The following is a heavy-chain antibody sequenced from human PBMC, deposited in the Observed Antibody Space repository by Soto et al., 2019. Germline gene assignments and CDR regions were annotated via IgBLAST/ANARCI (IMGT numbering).Heavy chain of an antibody. Sequence: ASVKVSCKASGYNFSDYYIHWVRQAPGQGLEWLGWVSPKSGGTNYAQKFKGRVTMTRDTSSNTVYMDLSGLKSDDTAVFYCAREVSGGGTLNWFDPWGQGTLVTVSS. CDR3: AREVSGGGTLNWFDP. CDR1: GYNFSDYY. D-gene: IGHD2-8*02. V-gene: IGHV1-2*02. J-gene: IGHJ5*02. CDR2: VSPKSGGT.